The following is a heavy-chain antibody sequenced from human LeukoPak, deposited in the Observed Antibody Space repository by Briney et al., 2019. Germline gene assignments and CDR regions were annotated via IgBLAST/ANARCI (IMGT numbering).Heavy chain of an antibody. Sequence: EASVKVSCKASGNTFTTYDINWVRQATGQGLEWMGWMNPNSGNTGYAQKFQGRVTMTRNTSITTAYMELGSLRSEDTAVYYCARAFSSGYHSYDAFGLWGQGTMVTVSS. CDR1: GNTFTTYD. CDR2: MNPNSGNT. V-gene: IGHV1-8*01. J-gene: IGHJ3*01. CDR3: ARAFSSGYHSYDAFGL. D-gene: IGHD5-12*01.